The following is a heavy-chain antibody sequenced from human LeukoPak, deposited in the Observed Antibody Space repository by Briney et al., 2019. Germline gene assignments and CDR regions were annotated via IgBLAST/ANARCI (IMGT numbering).Heavy chain of an antibody. J-gene: IGHJ6*02. CDR3: AREACSSTSCYCYYYYGMDV. V-gene: IGHV3-7*03. CDR2: IKQDGSEK. Sequence: PGGSLRLSCAASGFTFSSYWMSWVRQAPGKGLEWVANIKQDGSEKYYVDSVKGRFTISRDNAKNSLYLQMNSLRAEDTALYYCAREACSSTSCYCYYYYGMDVWGQGTTVTVSS. D-gene: IGHD2-2*01. CDR1: GFTFSSYW.